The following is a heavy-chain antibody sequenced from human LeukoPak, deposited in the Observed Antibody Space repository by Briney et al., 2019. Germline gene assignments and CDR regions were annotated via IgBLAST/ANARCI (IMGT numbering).Heavy chain of an antibody. D-gene: IGHD2-2*01. V-gene: IGHV3-7*03. CDR3: ARDPCHGALDY. J-gene: IGHJ4*02. CDR1: GFTFSSSW. Sequence: GGSLRLSCVASGFTFSSSWMSWVRRAPGKGLEWVANIKQDGTEEYYVDSVRGRFSISKDNAKNSLYLQVNSLRAEDTAVYYCARDPCHGALDYWGQGALVTVSS. CDR2: IKQDGTEE.